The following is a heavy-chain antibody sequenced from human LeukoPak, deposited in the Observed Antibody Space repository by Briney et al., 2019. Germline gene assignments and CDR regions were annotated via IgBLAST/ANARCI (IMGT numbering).Heavy chain of an antibody. V-gene: IGHV1-18*01. CDR1: GYTFTSYG. CDR3: ARSIAVAGFALPTGDY. Sequence: GASVKVSCKASGYTFTSYGISWVRQAPGQGLEWMGWISAYNGNTNYAQKLQGRVTMTTDTSTSTAYMELRSLRSDDTAVYYCARSIAVAGFALPTGDYWGQGTLVTVSS. D-gene: IGHD6-19*01. CDR2: ISAYNGNT. J-gene: IGHJ4*02.